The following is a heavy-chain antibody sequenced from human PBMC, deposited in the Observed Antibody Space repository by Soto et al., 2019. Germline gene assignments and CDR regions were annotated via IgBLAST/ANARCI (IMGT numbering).Heavy chain of an antibody. CDR3: TTGFRAPDLAYCGGDCPGDAFDI. CDR2: IKSKTDGGTT. CDR1: GFTFSNAW. J-gene: IGHJ3*02. V-gene: IGHV3-15*01. D-gene: IGHD2-21*02. Sequence: PGGSLRLSGAASGFTFSNAWMSWVRQAPGKGLEWVGRIKSKTDGGTTDYAAPVKGRFTISRDDSKNTLYLQMNSLKTEDKAVYYCTTGFRAPDLAYCGGDCPGDAFDIWGQGTMVTVSS.